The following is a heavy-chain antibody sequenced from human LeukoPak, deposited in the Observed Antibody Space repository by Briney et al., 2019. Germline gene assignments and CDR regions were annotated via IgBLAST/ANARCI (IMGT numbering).Heavy chain of an antibody. CDR2: ISYDGSNK. V-gene: IGHV3-30-3*01. CDR1: GFTFSSYA. Sequence: GGSLRLSCAASGFTFSSYAVHWVRQAPGKGLEWVAVISYDGSNKYYADSVKGRFTISRDNVRNSLYLQMNSLRAEDTAMYYCARDAGNSGYGCDLWGQGTLVTVSS. D-gene: IGHD5-12*01. J-gene: IGHJ5*02. CDR3: ARDAGNSGYGCDL.